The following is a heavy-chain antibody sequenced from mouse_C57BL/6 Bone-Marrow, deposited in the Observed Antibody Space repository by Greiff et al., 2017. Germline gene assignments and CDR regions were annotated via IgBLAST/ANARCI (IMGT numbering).Heavy chain of an antibody. CDR3: TTYYWYFDV. Sequence: EVQLQQSGAELVRPGASVKLSCTASGFNIKDDYMHWVKQRPEQGLEWIGWIDPENGDTAYASKFQGKATITADTSSNTAYLQLSSLTSEDTAVYYCTTYYWYFDVWGTGTTVTVSS. CDR1: GFNIKDDY. CDR2: IDPENGDT. J-gene: IGHJ1*03. V-gene: IGHV14-4*01.